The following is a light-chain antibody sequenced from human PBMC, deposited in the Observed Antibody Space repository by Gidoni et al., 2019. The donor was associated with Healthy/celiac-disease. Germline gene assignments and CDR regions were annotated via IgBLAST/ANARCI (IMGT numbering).Light chain of an antibody. V-gene: IGKV4-1*01. CDR3: QQYYSTPYT. Sequence: DLVLTQSPDPLAVSLGERATINCKSSQSVLYNSNNKNYLAWYQQKPGQPPKLLIYWASTRESGVPDRFSGSGSGTDFTLTISSLQAEDVAVYYCQQYYSTPYTFGQGTKLEIK. J-gene: IGKJ2*01. CDR1: QSVLYNSNNKNY. CDR2: WAS.